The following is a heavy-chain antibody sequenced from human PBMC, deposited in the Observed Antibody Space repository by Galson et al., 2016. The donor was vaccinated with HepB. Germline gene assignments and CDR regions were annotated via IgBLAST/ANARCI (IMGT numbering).Heavy chain of an antibody. J-gene: IGHJ4*02. CDR3: ARDQNGSYLAY. Sequence: SETLSLTCTVSSGSVISDNYYWSWIRQPPGKGLEWIGFIQYSGNTNCNPSLRGRVTISIDTSKNQFSLKVNSVTAADAAVYYCARDQNGSYLAYWGLGALVAVSS. CDR1: SGSVISDNYY. CDR2: IQYSGNT. D-gene: IGHD1-26*01. V-gene: IGHV4-61*01.